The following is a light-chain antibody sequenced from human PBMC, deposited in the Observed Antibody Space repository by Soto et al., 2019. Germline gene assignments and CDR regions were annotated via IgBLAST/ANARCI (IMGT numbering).Light chain of an antibody. CDR3: SSYTSNSSGV. CDR1: SSDVGGYNY. CDR2: DVS. Sequence: QSALTQPASVSGSPGQSLTISCTGTSSDVGGYNYVSWYQQHPGKAPKLMIYDVSHRPSGVSNRFSGSKSGNTASLTISGLQAEDEADYYCSSYTSNSSGVFGGGTQLTVL. J-gene: IGLJ2*01. V-gene: IGLV2-14*01.